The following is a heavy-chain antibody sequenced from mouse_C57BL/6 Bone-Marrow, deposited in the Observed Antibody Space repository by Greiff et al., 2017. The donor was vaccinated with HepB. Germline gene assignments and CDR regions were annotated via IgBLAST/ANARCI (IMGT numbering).Heavy chain of an antibody. CDR1: GYTFTDYY. D-gene: IGHD1-1*01. V-gene: IGHV1-19*01. Sequence: EVQLQQSGPVLVKPGASVKMSCKASGYTFTDYYMNWVKQSHGKSLEWIGVINPYNGGTSYNQKFKGKATLTVDKSSSTAYIELNSLTSEDSAVYYCARRYYYGSRAWFAYWGQGTLVTVSA. CDR3: ARRYYYGSRAWFAY. CDR2: INPYNGGT. J-gene: IGHJ3*01.